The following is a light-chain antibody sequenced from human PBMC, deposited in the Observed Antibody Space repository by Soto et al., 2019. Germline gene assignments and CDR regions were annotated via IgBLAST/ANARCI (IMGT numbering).Light chain of an antibody. CDR1: QNIIRS. V-gene: IGKV3-15*01. Sequence: IVMTQSPVTLSVSPGERATLSCRASQNIIRSLAWYQQKPGQGPSLLIYGTSTRATGIPARFSGSGSGTEFTLTISSLQSEDFAVYYCQQYNNWPRTFGQGTKVDIK. CDR2: GTS. CDR3: QQYNNWPRT. J-gene: IGKJ1*01.